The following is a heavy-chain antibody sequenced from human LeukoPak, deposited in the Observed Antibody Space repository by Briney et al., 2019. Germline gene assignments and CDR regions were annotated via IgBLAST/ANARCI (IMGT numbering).Heavy chain of an antibody. CDR1: GFTFSSYG. Sequence: GGSLRLSCAASGFTFSSYGMHWVRQAPGKGLEWVAVISYDGSNKYYADSVKGRFTISRDNSKNTLYLQMNSLRAEDTAVYYCARVWAHPDFDYWGQGTLVTVSS. V-gene: IGHV3-30*03. CDR2: ISYDGSNK. CDR3: ARVWAHPDFDY. J-gene: IGHJ4*02. D-gene: IGHD3-16*01.